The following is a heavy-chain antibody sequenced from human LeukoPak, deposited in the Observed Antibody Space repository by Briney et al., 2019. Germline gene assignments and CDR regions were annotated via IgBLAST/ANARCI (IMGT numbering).Heavy chain of an antibody. CDR2: IYTSGST. J-gene: IGHJ4*02. CDR1: GGSISSYY. D-gene: IGHD2-15*01. V-gene: IGHV4-4*07. CDR3: ARNYCRGGSCHFDY. Sequence: SETLSLTCTVSGGSISSYYWSWIRQPAGKGLEWIGRIYTSGSTNYNTSLKSRVTMSVDTSKNQFSLKLSSVTAADTAVYYCARNYCRGGSCHFDYWGQGTLVTVSS.